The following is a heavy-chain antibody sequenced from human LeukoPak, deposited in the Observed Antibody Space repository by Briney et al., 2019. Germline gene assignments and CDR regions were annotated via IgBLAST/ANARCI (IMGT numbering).Heavy chain of an antibody. Sequence: GGSLRLFCGASGFTVSSKYMSWVRQAPGKGLEWVSILYSAGSTYYADSVKGRFTISRDNSRNTLCLQMNSLRVDDTAVYYCASGGMGARKFYSDPFQYWGQGTLVTVSS. J-gene: IGHJ4*02. CDR2: LYSAGST. CDR1: GFTVSSKY. CDR3: ASGGMGARKFYSDPFQY. V-gene: IGHV3-53*01. D-gene: IGHD2-15*01.